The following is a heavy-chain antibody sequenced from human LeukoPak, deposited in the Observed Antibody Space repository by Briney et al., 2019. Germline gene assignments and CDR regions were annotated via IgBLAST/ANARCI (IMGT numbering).Heavy chain of an antibody. CDR2: IIPIFGTA. Sequence: SVKVSCKAFGGTFSSYAISWVRQAPGQGLEWMGGIIPIFGTANYAQKFQGRVTITADESTSTAYMELSSLRSEDTAVYYCASSRGYSYGPGGGMDVWGQGTTVTVSS. CDR1: GGTFSSYA. J-gene: IGHJ6*02. CDR3: ASSRGYSYGPGGGMDV. D-gene: IGHD5-18*01. V-gene: IGHV1-69*13.